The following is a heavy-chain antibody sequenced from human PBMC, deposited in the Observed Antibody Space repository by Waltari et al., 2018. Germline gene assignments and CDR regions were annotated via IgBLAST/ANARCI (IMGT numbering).Heavy chain of an antibody. J-gene: IGHJ4*02. CDR1: GGTFSSYA. V-gene: IGHV1-8*02. D-gene: IGHD3-10*01. CDR3: ARGYPFSFYGSGTYYNVYDY. Sequence: QVQLVQSGAEVKKPGSSVKVSCKASGGTFSSYAISWVRQATGQGLEWMGWMNPNSGNTDYAQKFQGRVTMTRNTSISTAYMELSSLRSEDTAVYYCARGYPFSFYGSGTYYNVYDYWGQGTLVTVSS. CDR2: MNPNSGNT.